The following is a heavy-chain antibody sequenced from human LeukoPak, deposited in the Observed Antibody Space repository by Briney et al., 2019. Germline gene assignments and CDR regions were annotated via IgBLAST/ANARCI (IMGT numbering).Heavy chain of an antibody. CDR1: GGSFSGYY. CDR2: INHSGST. Sequence: SETLSLTCAVYGGSFSGYYWSWIRQPPGKGLEWIGEINHSGSTNYNPSLKSRVTISVDTSKNQFSLKLSSVTAADTAVYYCAREGGYSSSWYIRYWGQGTLVTVSS. CDR3: AREGGYSSSWYIRY. D-gene: IGHD6-13*01. J-gene: IGHJ4*02. V-gene: IGHV4-34*01.